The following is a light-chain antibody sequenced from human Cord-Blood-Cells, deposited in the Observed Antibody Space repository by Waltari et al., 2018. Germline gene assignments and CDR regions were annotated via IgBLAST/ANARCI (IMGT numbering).Light chain of an antibody. CDR3: SSYTSSSTYWV. CDR1: SSDVGGYNY. J-gene: IGLJ3*02. V-gene: IGLV2-14*01. CDR2: DVS. Sequence: QSALTQPAPVSGSPGQSIPIPCTGTSSDVGGYNYVPWYQQHPGKAPKLMIYDVSNRPSGVSNRFSGSKSGNTASLTISGLQAEDEADYYCSSYTSSSTYWVFGGGTKLTVL.